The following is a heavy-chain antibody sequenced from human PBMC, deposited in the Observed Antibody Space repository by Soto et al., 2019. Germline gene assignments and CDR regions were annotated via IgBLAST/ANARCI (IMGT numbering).Heavy chain of an antibody. CDR3: AKGIASKTRPLGKYFDL. V-gene: IGHV3-23*01. Sequence: GGSLRLSCAASGFTFSSYAMSWVRQAPGKGLEWVSAISGSGGSTYYADSVKGRFTISRDNSKNTLYVQMDSLRAEDTAVYYCAKGIASKTRPLGKYFDLWGRGTLVTVSS. CDR1: GFTFSSYA. D-gene: IGHD6-13*01. CDR2: ISGSGGST. J-gene: IGHJ2*01.